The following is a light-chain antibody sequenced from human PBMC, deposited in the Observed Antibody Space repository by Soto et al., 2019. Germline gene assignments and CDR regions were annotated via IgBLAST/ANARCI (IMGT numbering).Light chain of an antibody. CDR3: QSYNTARPT. J-gene: IGKJ5*01. CDR2: AAS. Sequence: DIQMTQSPSTLSASVGDRVTITCRASQTIDSWLAWYQQKPGKPPQLLIYAASTLQSGVPSRFSGSGSGTDFTLTISGLQPEDLATYYCQSYNTARPTFGQGTRLEI. V-gene: IGKV1-27*01. CDR1: QTIDSW.